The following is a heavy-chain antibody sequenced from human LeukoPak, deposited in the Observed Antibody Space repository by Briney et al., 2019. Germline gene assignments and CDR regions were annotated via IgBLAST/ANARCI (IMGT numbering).Heavy chain of an antibody. V-gene: IGHV4-39*07. CDR1: GGSISSSSYY. D-gene: IGHD3-22*01. CDR2: IYYSGST. Sequence: SETLSLTCTVSGGSISSSSYYWGWIRQPPGKGLEWIGRIYYSGSTYYNPSLKSRVTISVDTSKNQFSLKLSSVTAADTAVYYCAREARNYYDSSGYYYVDYWGQGTLVTVSS. J-gene: IGHJ4*02. CDR3: AREARNYYDSSGYYYVDY.